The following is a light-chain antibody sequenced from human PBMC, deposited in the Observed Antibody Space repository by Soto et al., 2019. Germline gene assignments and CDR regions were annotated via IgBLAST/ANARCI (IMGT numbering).Light chain of an antibody. J-gene: IGKJ2*01. CDR3: QQSYSTPPYT. CDR2: GAS. Sequence: EIVLTQSPGTLSLSPGGRATLSCRASQSISDTLAWYQQKPGQAPRLLIYGASTRAPGFPARFSGSGSGTDFTLTISSLQPEDFATYYCQQSYSTPPYTFGQGTKVDIK. CDR1: QSISDT. V-gene: IGKV3-15*01.